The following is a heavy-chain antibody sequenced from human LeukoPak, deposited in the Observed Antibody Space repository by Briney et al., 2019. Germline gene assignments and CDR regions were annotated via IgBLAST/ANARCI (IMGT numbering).Heavy chain of an antibody. Sequence: SETLSLTCTVSDDSNSSYYWSWIRQPPGRGLEWIGYIYYSGSTNYNPSLKSRVTISVDTSKNQFSLKLSSVTAADTAVYYCARARGYSGYAYFDYWGQGTLVTVSS. CDR3: ARARGYSGYAYFDY. D-gene: IGHD5-12*01. CDR1: DDSNSSYY. CDR2: IYYSGST. J-gene: IGHJ4*02. V-gene: IGHV4-59*01.